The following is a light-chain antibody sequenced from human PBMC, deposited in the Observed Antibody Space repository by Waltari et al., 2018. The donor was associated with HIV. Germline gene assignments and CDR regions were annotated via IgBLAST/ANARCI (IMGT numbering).Light chain of an antibody. J-gene: IGLJ2*01. V-gene: IGLV1-40*01. CDR1: NSNIGTHE. CDR2: NTN. Sequence: QSVLTQPPSVSGAPGQRVTLSCTGGNSNIGTHEVHWYQQLPGTAPQLLIYNTNNRPSGVPDRFSGSKSGTSASLAITGLQAEDEADYYCQSSDSTLSGSVFGGGTKLTVL. CDR3: QSSDSTLSGSV.